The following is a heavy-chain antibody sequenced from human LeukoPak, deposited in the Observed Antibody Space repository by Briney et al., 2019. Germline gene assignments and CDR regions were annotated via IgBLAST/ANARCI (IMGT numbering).Heavy chain of an antibody. Sequence: GGSLRLSCAASGFSFSSYAMHWVRQAPGKGLEWVAGTSYDGINKYYADSVKGRFTISRDNSKNTLYLQMNSLRAEDTAVYYCAMGTYFYGVDVWGQGTTVTVSS. J-gene: IGHJ6*02. CDR3: AMGTYFYGVDV. D-gene: IGHD7-27*01. CDR2: TSYDGINK. V-gene: IGHV3-30*04. CDR1: GFSFSSYA.